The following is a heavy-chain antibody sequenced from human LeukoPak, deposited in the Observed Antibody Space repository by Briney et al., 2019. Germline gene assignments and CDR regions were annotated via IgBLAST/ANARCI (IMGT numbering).Heavy chain of an antibody. CDR3: ARLPGIAVAGKGLPDS. V-gene: IGHV4-39*01. J-gene: IGHJ5*02. D-gene: IGHD6-19*01. CDR1: GGSISSTSYY. CDR2: IYYSGST. Sequence: PSETLSLTCTVSGGSISSTSYYWGWIRQPPGKGLAWIGSIYYSGSTYYNPSLKSRVTISGDTSKNQFSLKLNSVTAADTAVYYCARLPGIAVAGKGLPDSWGQGTLVTVSS.